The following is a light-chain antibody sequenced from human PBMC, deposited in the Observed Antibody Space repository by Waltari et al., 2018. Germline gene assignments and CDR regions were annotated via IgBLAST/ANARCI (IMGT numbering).Light chain of an antibody. CDR2: VNSDGSH. CDR3: QSGVHGSWL. V-gene: IGLV4-69*01. Sequence: QLVLTQSPSASAPLGASVKLTCTLSSGHTNNIIAWHQQHPKKGPRYLMKVNSDGSHNKGDKIPERFSCSSSEAGRYLSISILQSEDEADYYFQSGVHGSWLFGVGTKLTVL. CDR1: SGHTNNI. J-gene: IGLJ3*02.